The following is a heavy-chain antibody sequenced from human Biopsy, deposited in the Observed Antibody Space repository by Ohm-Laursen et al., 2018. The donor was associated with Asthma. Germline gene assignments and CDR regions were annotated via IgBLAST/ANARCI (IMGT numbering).Heavy chain of an antibody. CDR3: ARDFSRAIMIGGGREHYFDF. D-gene: IGHD3-16*01. CDR1: GFTFHNYV. Sequence: SLRLSCAASGFTFHNYVMHWVRQAPGKGLEWVAGIFFDGSNKYYADSVKGRFTISRDNSKNTLHLQMNSLSPEDTAVYYCARDFSRAIMIGGGREHYFDFWGQGTLVTVSS. CDR2: IFFDGSNK. J-gene: IGHJ4*02. V-gene: IGHV3-30-3*01.